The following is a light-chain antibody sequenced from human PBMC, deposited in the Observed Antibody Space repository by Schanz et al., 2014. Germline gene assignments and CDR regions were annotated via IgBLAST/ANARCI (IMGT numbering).Light chain of an antibody. J-gene: IGKJ5*01. CDR3: QQYGTSPIT. V-gene: IGKV3-20*01. CDR1: QRVYSSY. CDR2: GAS. Sequence: EIVLTQSPGTLSLSPGERATLSCRASQRVYSSYLAWYQQKPGQAPRLLILGASTRATGIPDRFSGSGSGTDFTLTVSRLEPEDFAVYYCQQYGTSPITFAQGTRLEIK.